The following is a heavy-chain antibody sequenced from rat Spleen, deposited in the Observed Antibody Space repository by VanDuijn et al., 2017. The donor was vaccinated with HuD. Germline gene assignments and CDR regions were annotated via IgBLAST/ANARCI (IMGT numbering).Heavy chain of an antibody. J-gene: IGHJ2*01. CDR3: ARLGYNPFDS. V-gene: IGHV5-7*01. Sequence: EVQLVESGGGLVQPGRSLKLSCAASGFTFSDYNMAWVRQAPKRGLEWVATISYDGSSTYYRDSVKGRFTISRDNAKSTLYLQMNSLRSEDTATYYCARLGYNPFDSWGQGVMVTVSS. CDR2: ISYDGSST. D-gene: IGHD1-5*01. CDR1: GFTFSDYN.